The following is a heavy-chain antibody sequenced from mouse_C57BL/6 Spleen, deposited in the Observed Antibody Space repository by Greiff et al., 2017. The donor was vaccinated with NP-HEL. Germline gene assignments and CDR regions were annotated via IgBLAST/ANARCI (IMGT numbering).Heavy chain of an antibody. J-gene: IGHJ2*01. Sequence: VQLQQPGAELVRPGSSVKLSCKASGYTFTSYWMDWVKQRPGQGLEWIGNIYPSDSETHYNQKFKDKATLTVDKSSSTAYMQLSSLTSEDSAVYYCARYGITTVFDYWGQGTTLTVSS. D-gene: IGHD1-1*01. CDR2: IYPSDSET. CDR1: GYTFTSYW. CDR3: ARYGITTVFDY. V-gene: IGHV1-61*01.